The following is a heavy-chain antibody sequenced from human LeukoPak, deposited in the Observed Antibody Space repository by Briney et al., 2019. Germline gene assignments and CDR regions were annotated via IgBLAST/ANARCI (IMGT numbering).Heavy chain of an antibody. V-gene: IGHV3-21*01. J-gene: IGHJ4*02. CDR2: ISSSSSYI. Sequence: GGSLRLSCAASGFTFSSYSMNWVRQAPGKGLEWVSSISSSSSYIYYADSVKGRFIISRDNAKNSLYLQMNSLRAEDSAVYYCARDTSDYYDSSGSGYWGQGTLVTVSS. D-gene: IGHD3-22*01. CDR1: GFTFSSYS. CDR3: ARDTSDYYDSSGSGY.